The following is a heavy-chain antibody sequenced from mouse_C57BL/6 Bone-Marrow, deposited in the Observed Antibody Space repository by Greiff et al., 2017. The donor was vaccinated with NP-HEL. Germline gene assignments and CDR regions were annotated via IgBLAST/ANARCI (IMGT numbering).Heavy chain of an antibody. Sequence: QVQLQQSGPELVKPGASVKISCKASGYAFSSSWMNWVKQRPGKGLEWIGRIYPGDGDTNYNGKFKGKATLTADKSSSTAYMQLSSLTSEDSAVYFCARRNYSNYWYFDVWGTGTTVTVSS. D-gene: IGHD2-5*01. V-gene: IGHV1-82*01. CDR3: ARRNYSNYWYFDV. CDR1: GYAFSSSW. CDR2: IYPGDGDT. J-gene: IGHJ1*03.